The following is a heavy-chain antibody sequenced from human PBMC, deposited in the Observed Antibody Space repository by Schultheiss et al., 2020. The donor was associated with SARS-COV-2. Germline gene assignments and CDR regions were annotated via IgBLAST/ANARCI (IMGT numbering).Heavy chain of an antibody. CDR3: TRGIPGDY. CDR1: GFTFSGSA. J-gene: IGHJ4*02. CDR2: IRSKANSYAT. V-gene: IGHV3-73*01. D-gene: IGHD2-21*01. Sequence: GESLKISCAASGFTFSGSAMHWVRQASGKGLEWVGRIRSKANSYATAYAASVKGRFTISRDDSKSIAYLQMNSLKTEDTAVYYCTRGIPGDYWGQGTLVTVSS.